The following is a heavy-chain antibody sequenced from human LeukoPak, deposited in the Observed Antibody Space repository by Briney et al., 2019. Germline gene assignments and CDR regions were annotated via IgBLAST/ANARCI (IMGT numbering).Heavy chain of an antibody. J-gene: IGHJ4*02. CDR1: GFTVSSYA. V-gene: IGHV3-23*01. D-gene: IGHD6-13*01. CDR3: ARHSRGRWYVFDY. CDR2: TSGSGGNT. Sequence: PGGSLRLSCAAPGFTVSSYAMSWVRQGPGKGLEWISGTSGSGGNTYYADSVKGRFTISRDNSTNTLYLQMNSMRAEDTAVYYCARHSRGRWYVFDYWGQGTLVTVSS.